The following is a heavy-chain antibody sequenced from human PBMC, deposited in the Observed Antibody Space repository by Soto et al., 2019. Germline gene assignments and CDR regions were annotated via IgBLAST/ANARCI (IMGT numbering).Heavy chain of an antibody. CDR1: GFTFSSYA. V-gene: IGHV3-30-3*01. D-gene: IGHD4-17*01. CDR2: ISYDGSNK. CDR3: ARDWATYGDLFDY. J-gene: IGHJ4*02. Sequence: RLSCAASGFTFSSYAMHWVRQAPGKGLEWVAVISYDGSNKYYADSVKGRFTISRDNSKNTLYLQMNSLRAEDTAVYYCARDWATYGDLFDYWGQGTLVTVSS.